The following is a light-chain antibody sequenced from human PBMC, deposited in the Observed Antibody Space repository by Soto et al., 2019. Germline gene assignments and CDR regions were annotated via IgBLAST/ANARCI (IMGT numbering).Light chain of an antibody. Sequence: EIVLTQSPGTLSLSPGERATLSCRASQSVSSSYLAWYQHKPGQAPRLLIYGASSRATGIPDRFSGSGSGTDFTLTISRLEPEDFAVYYCQQYCSSPPWTFGQGTKVEIK. CDR1: QSVSSSY. J-gene: IGKJ1*01. CDR3: QQYCSSPPWT. CDR2: GAS. V-gene: IGKV3-20*01.